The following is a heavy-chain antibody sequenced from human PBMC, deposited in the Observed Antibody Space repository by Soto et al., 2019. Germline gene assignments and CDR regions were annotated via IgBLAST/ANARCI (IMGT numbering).Heavy chain of an antibody. CDR3: ARSANYYGSWSYYQPGNY. Sequence: QVQLVQSGAEVKKPGSSVKVSCKASGGTFSSYAISWVRQAPGQGLEWMGGIIPIFGTANYAQKFQGRVTITADESTSTAYMELSSLRSEDTAVYYCARSANYYGSWSYYQPGNYWGQGTLVTVSS. V-gene: IGHV1-69*12. D-gene: IGHD3-10*01. CDR2: IIPIFGTA. J-gene: IGHJ4*02. CDR1: GGTFSSYA.